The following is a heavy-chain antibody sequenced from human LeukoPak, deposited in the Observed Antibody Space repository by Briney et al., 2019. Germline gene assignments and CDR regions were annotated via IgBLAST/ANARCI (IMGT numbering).Heavy chain of an antibody. CDR2: IKQGGSAK. V-gene: IGHV3-7*01. Sequence: GGSLRLSCAASGFTFSDFWMNWVRQAPGKGLEWVASIKQGGSAKYYVDSVKGRFSISRDNAKNSLHLQMNSLRAEDTAVYYCARDHTVDGLVFDYWGQGILVTVSS. D-gene: IGHD6-19*01. J-gene: IGHJ4*02. CDR3: ARDHTVDGLVFDY. CDR1: GFTFSDFW.